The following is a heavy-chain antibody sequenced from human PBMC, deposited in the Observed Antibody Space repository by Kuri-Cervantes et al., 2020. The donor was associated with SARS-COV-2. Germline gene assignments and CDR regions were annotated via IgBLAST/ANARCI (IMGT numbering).Heavy chain of an antibody. D-gene: IGHD2-2*01. CDR2: IKKDGSEK. J-gene: IGHJ3*02. CDR3: AREGDIVVVRDAFDI. V-gene: IGHV3-7*01. CDR1: GFTFSNYW. Sequence: GGSLRLSCAASGFTFSNYWISWVRQAPGKGLEWVANIKKDGSEKTYVDSVKGRFTISRDNSKNTLYLQMNSLRAEDTAVYYCAREGDIVVVRDAFDIWGQGTMVTVSS.